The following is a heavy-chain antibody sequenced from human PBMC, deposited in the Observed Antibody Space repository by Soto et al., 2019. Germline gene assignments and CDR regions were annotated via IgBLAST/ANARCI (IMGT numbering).Heavy chain of an antibody. D-gene: IGHD3-3*01. CDR3: ARDLDFWSGYQNRFDY. CDR2: IIPIFGTA. J-gene: IGHJ4*02. CDR1: GGTFSSYA. Sequence: SVKVSCKAPGGTFSSYAISWVRQAPGQGLEWMGGIIPIFGTANYAQKFQGRVTITADESTSTAYMELSSLRSEDTAVYYCARDLDFWSGYQNRFDYCGQGTLVTVSS. V-gene: IGHV1-69*13.